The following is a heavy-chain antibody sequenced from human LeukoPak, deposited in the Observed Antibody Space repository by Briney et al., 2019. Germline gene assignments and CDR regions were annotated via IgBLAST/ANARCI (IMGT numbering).Heavy chain of an antibody. D-gene: IGHD3-22*01. CDR1: GGSISSYY. J-gene: IGHJ1*01. V-gene: IGHV4-4*07. Sequence: PSETLSLTCTVSGGSISSYYWSWIRQPAGKGLEWIGRIYTSGSTNYNPSLKSRVTMSVDTSKNQFSLKLSSVTAADTAVYYCARESSYYYDSSGPIQHWGQGTLVTVSS. CDR2: IYTSGST. CDR3: ARESSYYYDSSGPIQH.